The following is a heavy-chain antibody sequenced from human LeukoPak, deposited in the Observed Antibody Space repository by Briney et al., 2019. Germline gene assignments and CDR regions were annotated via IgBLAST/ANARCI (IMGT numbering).Heavy chain of an antibody. Sequence: PSETLSLTCTVSGGSISSYYWSWIRQPPGKGLEWIGYIYYSGSTNYNPSLKSRVTISVDTSKNQFSLRLSSVTAADTAVYYCARVRITMVYGFDYWGQGTLVTVSS. D-gene: IGHD3-10*01. V-gene: IGHV4-59*01. CDR1: GGSISSYY. CDR3: ARVRITMVYGFDY. CDR2: IYYSGST. J-gene: IGHJ4*02.